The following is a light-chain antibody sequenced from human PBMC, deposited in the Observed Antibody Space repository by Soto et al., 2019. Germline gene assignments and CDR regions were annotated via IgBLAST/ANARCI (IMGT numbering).Light chain of an antibody. CDR2: AAS. CDR1: QGIGSQ. Sequence: DIQMTQSPSSVSASVGDRVSITCRASQGIGSQLAWYQQKPGKAPQLLIHAASTLQRGVPSRFSCSGSGTDFTRTISSLQSEDFATYYCQQANAFPRTFGQGTKVEIE. V-gene: IGKV1-12*01. J-gene: IGKJ1*01. CDR3: QQANAFPRT.